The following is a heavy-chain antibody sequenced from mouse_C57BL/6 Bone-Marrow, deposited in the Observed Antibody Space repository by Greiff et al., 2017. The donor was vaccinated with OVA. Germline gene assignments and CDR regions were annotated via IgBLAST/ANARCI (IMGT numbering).Heavy chain of an antibody. CDR1: GFTFSDYG. J-gene: IGHJ1*03. CDR2: ISSGSSTI. Sequence: EVKLVESGGGLVKPGGSLKLSCAASGFTFSDYGMHWVRQAPEKGLEWVAYISSGSSTIYYADTVKGRFTISRDNAKNILFLQMTSLRSEDTAMYYCARINYWYFDVWGTGTTVTVSS. V-gene: IGHV5-17*01. CDR3: ARINYWYFDV.